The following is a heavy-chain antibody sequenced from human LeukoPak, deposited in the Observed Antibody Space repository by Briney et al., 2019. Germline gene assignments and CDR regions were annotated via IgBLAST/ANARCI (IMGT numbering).Heavy chain of an antibody. CDR1: GYTFTSYA. J-gene: IGHJ4*02. CDR2: INAGNGNT. D-gene: IGHD4-17*01. Sequence: ASVRVSCKASGYTFTSYAMHWVRQAPGQRLEWMGWINAGNGNTKYSQKFQGRVTITRDTSASTAYMELSSLRSEDTAVYYCARSFYGDYPIPPFDYWGQGTLVTVSS. CDR3: ARSFYGDYPIPPFDY. V-gene: IGHV1-3*01.